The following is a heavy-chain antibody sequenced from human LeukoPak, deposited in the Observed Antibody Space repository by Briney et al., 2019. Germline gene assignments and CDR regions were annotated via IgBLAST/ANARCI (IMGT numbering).Heavy chain of an antibody. CDR1: GFTFSSYW. D-gene: IGHD6-19*01. J-gene: IGHJ5*02. CDR2: IKQDGSEK. Sequence: GGSLRLSCAASGFTFSSYWMSWVRQAPGKGLEWVANIKQDGSEKYYVDSVKGRFTISRDNAKNSLYLQMNSLRAEDTAVYYCAREMGGSGWYVDNWFDPWGQGTLVTVSS. CDR3: AREMGGSGWYVDNWFDP. V-gene: IGHV3-7*01.